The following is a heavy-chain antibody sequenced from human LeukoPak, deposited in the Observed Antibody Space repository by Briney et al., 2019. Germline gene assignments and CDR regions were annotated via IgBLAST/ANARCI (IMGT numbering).Heavy chain of an antibody. CDR3: ARDKGHDYGDYAFDY. V-gene: IGHV3-7*03. D-gene: IGHD4-17*01. CDR1: GFTFSSYW. J-gene: IGHJ4*02. CDR2: IKQDGSEK. Sequence: PGGSLRLSCAASGFTFSSYWMSWVRQAPGKGLEWVANIKQDGSEKYYVDSVKGRFSISRDNSKNTLYLQMNSLRAEDTAVYYCARDKGHDYGDYAFDYWGQGTLVTVSS.